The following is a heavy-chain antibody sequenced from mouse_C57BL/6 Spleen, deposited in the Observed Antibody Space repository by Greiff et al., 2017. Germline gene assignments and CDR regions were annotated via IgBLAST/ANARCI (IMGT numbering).Heavy chain of an antibody. CDR1: GYTFTDYE. D-gene: IGHD2-5*01. Sequence: QVQLQQSGAELVRPGASVTLSCKASGYTFTDYEMHWVKQTPVHGLEWIGAIDPETGGTAYNQKFKGKAILTADKSSSTAYMELRSLTSEDSAVYYCTRASTYYSNPYYFDYWGQGTTLTVSS. CDR3: TRASTYYSNPYYFDY. V-gene: IGHV1-15*01. J-gene: IGHJ2*01. CDR2: IDPETGGT.